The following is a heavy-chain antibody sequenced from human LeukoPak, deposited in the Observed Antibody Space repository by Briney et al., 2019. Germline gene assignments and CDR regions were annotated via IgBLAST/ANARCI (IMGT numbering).Heavy chain of an antibody. J-gene: IGHJ4*02. CDR2: INHSGST. CDR3: ARGPPGWYYDSSGYYRYYFDY. Sequence: SETLSLTCAVYGGSFSGYYWSWIRQPPGKGLEWIGEINHSGSTNYNPSLKSRVTISVGTSKNQFSLKLSSVTAADTAVYYCARGPPGWYYDSSGYYRYYFDYWGQGTLVTVSS. CDR1: GGSFSGYY. V-gene: IGHV4-34*01. D-gene: IGHD3-22*01.